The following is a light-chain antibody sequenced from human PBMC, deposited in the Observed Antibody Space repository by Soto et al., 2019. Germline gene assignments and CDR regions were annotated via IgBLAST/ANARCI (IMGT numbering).Light chain of an antibody. CDR3: QQYASSPLLT. Sequence: EIVLTQSPATLSLSPGERATLSCRASQSVNSYLAWYQQKPGQAPRLLIFGTSTRATGIPDRFSGSGSGTDFTLSISRLEAEDFAVYYCQQYASSPLLTFGGGTKVEIK. CDR1: QSVNSY. CDR2: GTS. J-gene: IGKJ4*01. V-gene: IGKV3-20*01.